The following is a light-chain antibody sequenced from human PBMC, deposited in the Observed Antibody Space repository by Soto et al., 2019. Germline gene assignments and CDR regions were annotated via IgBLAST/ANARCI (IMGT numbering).Light chain of an antibody. Sequence: EIVMTQSPATLSVSPGERATLSCRASQSVSSNLAWYQQKPGQAPRLLIYGASTRATGIPARFSGSGSATESTLTISSLQSEDFAVYYCQQYNNWPPLTFGGGTKVEIK. CDR1: QSVSSN. CDR3: QQYNNWPPLT. V-gene: IGKV3-15*01. J-gene: IGKJ4*01. CDR2: GAS.